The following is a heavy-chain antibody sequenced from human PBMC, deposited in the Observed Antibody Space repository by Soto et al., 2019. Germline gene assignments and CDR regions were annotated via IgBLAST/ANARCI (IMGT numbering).Heavy chain of an antibody. CDR1: GYTFTGYY. V-gene: IGHV1-2*04. CDR2: INPNSGGA. CDR3: ARSYYYDSSGYYKPRYYYYYYGMDV. D-gene: IGHD3-22*01. Sequence: ASVKVSCKASGYTFTGYYMHWVRQAPGQGLEWMGWINPNSGGANYAQKFQGWVTMTRDTSISTAYMELSRLRSDDTAVYYCARSYYYDSSGYYKPRYYYYYYGMDVWGQGTTVTVSS. J-gene: IGHJ6*02.